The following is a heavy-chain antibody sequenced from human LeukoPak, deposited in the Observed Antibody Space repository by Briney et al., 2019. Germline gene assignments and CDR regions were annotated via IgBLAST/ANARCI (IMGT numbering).Heavy chain of an antibody. D-gene: IGHD3-22*01. CDR2: ISYDGSNK. J-gene: IGHJ4*02. Sequence: GRSLRLSCAASGFTFSSYGMHWVRQAPGKGLEWVAVISYDGSNKYYADSVKGRFTISRDNSKNSLYLQMNSLRAEDTALYYCAKDMDRRGYYSKLDYWGQGTLVTVSS. V-gene: IGHV3-30*18. CDR3: AKDMDRRGYYSKLDY. CDR1: GFTFSSYG.